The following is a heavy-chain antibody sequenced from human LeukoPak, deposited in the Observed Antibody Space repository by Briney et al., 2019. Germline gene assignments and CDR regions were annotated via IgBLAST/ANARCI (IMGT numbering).Heavy chain of an antibody. CDR1: GYTFTSYD. Sequence: GASVKVSCKASGYTFTSYDINWVRQATGQGLEWMGWMNPNSGNTGYAQKFQGRVTMTRNTSISIAYMELSSLRSEDTAVYYCASPLWFGESDAFDIWGQGTMVTVSS. J-gene: IGHJ3*02. D-gene: IGHD3-10*01. CDR3: ASPLWFGESDAFDI. CDR2: MNPNSGNT. V-gene: IGHV1-8*01.